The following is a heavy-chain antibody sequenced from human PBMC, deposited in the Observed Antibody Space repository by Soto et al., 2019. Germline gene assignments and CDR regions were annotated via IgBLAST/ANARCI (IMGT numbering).Heavy chain of an antibody. Sequence: EVQLVESGGGLVQPGVSLRLSCEASGFTFSNYAMSWVRQGPGKGLEWVSSVGDGGGRTYYADSVKGRFTISTDNSKNMLVPRLRGMRAEATAVYYCARGGLVAGRNHDDFDIWGQGTMVVVSS. D-gene: IGHD1-26*01. V-gene: IGHV3-23*04. J-gene: IGHJ3*02. CDR1: GFTFSNYA. CDR3: ARGGLVAGRNHDDFDI. CDR2: VGDGGGRT.